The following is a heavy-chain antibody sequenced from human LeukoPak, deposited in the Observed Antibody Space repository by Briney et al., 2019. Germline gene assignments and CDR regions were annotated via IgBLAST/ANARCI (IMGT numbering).Heavy chain of an antibody. D-gene: IGHD3/OR15-3a*01. CDR1: GASTSSSF. J-gene: IGHJ6*02. CDR3: ARMIVATIRIGVYFYHGMDV. V-gene: IGHV4-59*08. Sequence: SETLSLTCTVSGASTSSSFWSWIRQSPGKGLEWIGYINYRGETSQNPSLESRVSMSVDTSKNQISLQLTSVTAADTAVYYCARMIVATIRIGVYFYHGMDVWGQGTKVTVS. CDR2: INYRGET.